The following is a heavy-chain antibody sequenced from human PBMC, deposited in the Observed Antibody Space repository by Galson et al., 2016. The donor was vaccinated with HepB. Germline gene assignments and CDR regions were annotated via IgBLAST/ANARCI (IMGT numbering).Heavy chain of an antibody. Sequence: SLRLSYAASGFTFSTYAMSWVRQAPGKGLECVSGISGSGGTTSYADSVKGRFTISRDNSKNTLFLQMNSLRAEDTAVYYCAKTLYGGNSDWGQGTLVTVSS. J-gene: IGHJ4*02. CDR3: AKTLYGGNSD. D-gene: IGHD4-23*01. CDR1: GFTFSTYA. V-gene: IGHV3-23*01. CDR2: ISGSGGTT.